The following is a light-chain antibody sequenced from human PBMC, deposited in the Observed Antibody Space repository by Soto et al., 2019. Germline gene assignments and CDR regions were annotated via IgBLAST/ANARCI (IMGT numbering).Light chain of an antibody. V-gene: IGLV2-14*01. CDR1: SSDVGGYNY. CDR2: DVS. J-gene: IGLJ1*01. CDR3: SSYTSSSTPYV. Sequence: QSALTQPASVSGSPGQSITISCTGTSSDVGGYNYVSWYQQHPGIAPKLMIYDVSNRPSGVSNRFSGSKSGNTASLTISGLQAEDEADYYCSSYTSSSTPYVFGTGTKVTVL.